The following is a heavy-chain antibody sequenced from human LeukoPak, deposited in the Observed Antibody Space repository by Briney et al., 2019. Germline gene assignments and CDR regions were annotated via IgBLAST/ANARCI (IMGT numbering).Heavy chain of an antibody. D-gene: IGHD5-18*01. V-gene: IGHV1-69*04. CDR2: IIPILGIA. Sequence: ASVKVSCKASGDTFSSYAISWVRQAPGQGLEWMGRIIPILGIANYVQKFQGRVTITADKSTSTAYMELSSLRSEDTAVYYCARDVGRYSYAQDYWGQGTLVTVSS. CDR3: ARDVGRYSYAQDY. CDR1: GDTFSSYA. J-gene: IGHJ4*02.